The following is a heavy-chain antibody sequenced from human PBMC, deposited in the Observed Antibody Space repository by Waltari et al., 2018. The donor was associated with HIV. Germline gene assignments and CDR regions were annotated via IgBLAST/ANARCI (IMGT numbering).Heavy chain of an antibody. CDR3: AREGARMTTMIYYYYGMDV. CDR1: GYTFTGYY. Sequence: QVQLVQSGAEVKKPGASVKVSCKASGYTFTGYYMHWVRQAPGQGLEGMGRINPNSGGKNYAQQFQGRVTMTRDTSISTAYMELSRLRSDDTAVYYCAREGARMTTMIYYYYGMDVWGQGTTVTVSS. V-gene: IGHV1-2*06. D-gene: IGHD4-4*01. CDR2: INPNSGGK. J-gene: IGHJ6*02.